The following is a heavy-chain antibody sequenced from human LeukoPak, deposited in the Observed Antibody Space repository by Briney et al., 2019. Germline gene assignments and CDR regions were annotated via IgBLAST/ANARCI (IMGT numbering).Heavy chain of an antibody. J-gene: IGHJ6*03. D-gene: IGHD4-11*01. CDR1: GFTFSRYN. CDR3: AKAHSTYAISTYYCYDMDV. Sequence: PGGSLRLSCAASGFTFSRYNLRAVRQAPGKRLEWASVIIGIGGSTYYAHSVKGRVTTSRDNSKNTLYLQMNSLRAEDTAVYYCAKAHSTYAISTYYCYDMDVWGKGTTVTVAS. V-gene: IGHV3-23*01. CDR2: IIGIGGST.